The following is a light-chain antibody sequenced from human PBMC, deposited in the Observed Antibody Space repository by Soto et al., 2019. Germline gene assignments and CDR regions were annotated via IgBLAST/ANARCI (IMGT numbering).Light chain of an antibody. Sequence: DIQMTQSPSTLSASVGDRVTINCRASQSISSWLAWYQQKPGKAPKLLIYKASSLESGVPSRFSGSGSGTEFTLTISSLHPDDFATYYCQQYESYSIAFGQGTRLEIK. CDR3: QQYESYSIA. CDR1: QSISSW. V-gene: IGKV1-5*03. J-gene: IGKJ5*01. CDR2: KAS.